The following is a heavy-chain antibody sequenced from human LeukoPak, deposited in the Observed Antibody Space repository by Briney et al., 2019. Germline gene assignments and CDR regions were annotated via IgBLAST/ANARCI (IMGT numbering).Heavy chain of an antibody. CDR2: ISYDGSHK. V-gene: IGHV3-30*18. D-gene: IGHD4-17*01. CDR1: GFTFSSHA. J-gene: IGHJ4*02. Sequence: GGSLRLSCAASGFTFSSHAMSWVRQAPGKGLEWVALISYDGSHKYYADSVKGRFTISRDNSRNTLYLQMNSLRAEDTAVYYCAKDYLSMTTVTPLDYWGQGTLVTVSS. CDR3: AKDYLSMTTVTPLDY.